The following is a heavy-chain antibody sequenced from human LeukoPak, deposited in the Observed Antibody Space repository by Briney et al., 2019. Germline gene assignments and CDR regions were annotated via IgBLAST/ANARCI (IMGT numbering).Heavy chain of an antibody. CDR1: GGSISSSSYY. CDR2: IYYSGST. Sequence: SETLSLTCTVSGGSISSSSYYWGWIRQPPGKGLEWIGSIYYSGSTYYNPSLKSRVTISVDTSKNQFSLKLSSVTAADTAVYYCARAEIAAASWLGNWFDPWGQGTLVTVSS. J-gene: IGHJ5*02. D-gene: IGHD6-13*01. CDR3: ARAEIAAASWLGNWFDP. V-gene: IGHV4-39*01.